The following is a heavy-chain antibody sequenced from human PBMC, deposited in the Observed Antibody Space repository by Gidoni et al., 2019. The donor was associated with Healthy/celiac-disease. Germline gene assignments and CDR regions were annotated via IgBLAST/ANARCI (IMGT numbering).Heavy chain of an antibody. J-gene: IGHJ6*02. CDR3: ARGGRGLYYYYGMDV. V-gene: IGHV4-34*01. D-gene: IGHD2-15*01. CDR1: GGSFSGYY. CDR2: INHSGST. Sequence: QVQLQQWGAGLLKPSETLSLTCAVYGGSFSGYYWSWIRQPPGKGLEWLGEINHSGSTNYNPSLKSRVTISVDTSKNQFSLKLSSVTAADTAVYYCARGGRGLYYYYGMDVWGQGTTVTVSS.